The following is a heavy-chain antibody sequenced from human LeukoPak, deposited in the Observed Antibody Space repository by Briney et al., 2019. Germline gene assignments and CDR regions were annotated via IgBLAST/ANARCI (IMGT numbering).Heavy chain of an antibody. Sequence: GGSLRLSCAASGFTFSSYWMSWVRQAPGKGLEWVANIKQDGSEKYYLDSVRGRFTISRDNAKKSLYLQMNSLRAEDTAVYYCARDFGSLEDYFDYWGQGTLVTVSS. CDR2: IKQDGSEK. J-gene: IGHJ4*02. CDR3: ARDFGSLEDYFDY. V-gene: IGHV3-7*01. D-gene: IGHD3-10*01. CDR1: GFTFSSYW.